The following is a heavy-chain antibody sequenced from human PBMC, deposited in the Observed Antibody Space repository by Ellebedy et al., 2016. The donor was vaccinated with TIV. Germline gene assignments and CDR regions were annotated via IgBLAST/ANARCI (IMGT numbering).Heavy chain of an antibody. CDR3: ARGIEWEVLQMTY. D-gene: IGHD1-26*01. CDR1: GYSFLNYA. J-gene: IGHJ4*02. CDR2: IRTCTGNA. V-gene: IGHV7-4-1*02. Sequence: AASVKVSCKASGYSFLNYAINWVRQPPGQGLEWMGWIRTCTGNATHSPGFTGRFVFSLDTSVNSAYMEISSLKAEVTAIYFCARGIEWEVLQMTYWGQGSLVTVSS.